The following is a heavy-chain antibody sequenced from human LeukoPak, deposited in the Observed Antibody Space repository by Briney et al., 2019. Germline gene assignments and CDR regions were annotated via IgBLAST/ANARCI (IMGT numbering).Heavy chain of an antibody. V-gene: IGHV5-51*01. D-gene: IGHD2-21*01. CDR1: GYTFNAYW. CDR2: IYPGDSDT. Sequence: GESLKISCKASGYTFNAYWIGWVRQMPGRGLEWMGMIYPGDSDTRYGPSFQRQVTISADKPVSTAYLQLNSLKASDTAMYYCGRLSPRSPYYYMDVWGKGTTVTVSS. CDR3: GRLSPRSPYYYMDV. J-gene: IGHJ6*03.